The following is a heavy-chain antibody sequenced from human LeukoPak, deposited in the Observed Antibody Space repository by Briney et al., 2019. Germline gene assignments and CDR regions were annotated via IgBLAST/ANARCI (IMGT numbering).Heavy chain of an antibody. Sequence: SETLSLTCTVSGGSISSYYWSWIRQPPGKGLEGSGYIYYSGSTNYNPSLKSRVTISVDTSKNQFSLKLSSVTAADTAVYYCARFPGYYYDSSGYNDAFDIWGQGTMVTVSS. CDR1: GGSISSYY. D-gene: IGHD3-22*01. V-gene: IGHV4-59*01. CDR3: ARFPGYYYDSSGYNDAFDI. CDR2: IYYSGST. J-gene: IGHJ3*02.